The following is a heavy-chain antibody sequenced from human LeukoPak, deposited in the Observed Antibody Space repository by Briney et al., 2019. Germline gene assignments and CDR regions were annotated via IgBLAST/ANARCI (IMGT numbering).Heavy chain of an antibody. CDR3: AKVSFDMIVVVITPYDY. V-gene: IGHV3-23*01. J-gene: IGHJ4*02. Sequence: GGSLTLSCAASGFTFSSYAMSXXRQAPGKGLEWXXAXXGSSGSTYYADSVKRRFTIARDNSKNTPYLQMNSLRAEDTAVYYCAKVSFDMIVVVITPYDYWGQGTLVTVSS. D-gene: IGHD3-22*01. CDR2: XXGSSGST. CDR1: GFTFSSYA.